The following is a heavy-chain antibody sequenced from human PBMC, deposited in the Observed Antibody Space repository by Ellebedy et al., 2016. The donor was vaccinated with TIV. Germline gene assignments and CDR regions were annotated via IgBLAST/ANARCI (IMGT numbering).Heavy chain of an antibody. D-gene: IGHD6-13*01. Sequence: PGGSLRLSCVASGFAFSGYSMTWVRQAPGKGLEYLAVISGSGVYAYYADSVKGRFTISRDDSQKTLYLQMTSLTVDDMAVYYCAGLPTARIASDAGVAWFGPWGQGALVTVSS. J-gene: IGHJ5*02. CDR2: ISGSGVYA. CDR3: AGLPTARIASDAGVAWFGP. CDR1: GFAFSGYS. V-gene: IGHV3-23*01.